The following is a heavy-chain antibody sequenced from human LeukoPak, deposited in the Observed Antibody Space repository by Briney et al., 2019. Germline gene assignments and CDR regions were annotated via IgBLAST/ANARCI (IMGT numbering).Heavy chain of an antibody. Sequence: QSGGSLRLSCAASGFTFSTYAMSWVRQAPGKGLEWVSAISGSSETANYADSVKGRFTISRDNSKNTLYLQMNSLRAEDTAVYYCAKGKQQLDYWGQGTLVTVSS. CDR2: ISGSSETA. CDR1: GFTFSTYA. CDR3: AKGKQQLDY. J-gene: IGHJ4*02. V-gene: IGHV3-23*01. D-gene: IGHD6-13*01.